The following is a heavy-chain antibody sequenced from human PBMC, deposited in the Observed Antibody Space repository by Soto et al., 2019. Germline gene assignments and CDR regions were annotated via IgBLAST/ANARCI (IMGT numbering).Heavy chain of an antibody. CDR3: ARDRQQLNWFDP. CDR1: GYTFTSYA. Sequence: QVQLVQSGAEEKKPGASVKVSCKASGYTFTSYAMHWVRQAPGQRLEGMGWINAGNGNTKYSQKFQGRVTITRDTSASTADIELSSLRSEDTAVYYFARDRQQLNWFDPWGQGTLVTVSS. J-gene: IGHJ5*02. V-gene: IGHV1-3*05. CDR2: INAGNGNT. D-gene: IGHD6-13*01.